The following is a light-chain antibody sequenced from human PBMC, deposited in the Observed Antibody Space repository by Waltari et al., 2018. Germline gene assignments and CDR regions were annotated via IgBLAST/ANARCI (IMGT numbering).Light chain of an antibody. V-gene: IGLV2-14*03. J-gene: IGLJ3*02. CDR1: SSDVGSYNS. Sequence: QSALTQPASVSGSPGQSITISCTGTSSDVGSYNSVSWYQEHPGQGTKVIIYDVSDRPSGVSARFSGSKSGNTASLTISGLQAEDEADYYCSSQSSNNVVLFGGGTKVTGL. CDR3: SSQSSNNVVL. CDR2: DVS.